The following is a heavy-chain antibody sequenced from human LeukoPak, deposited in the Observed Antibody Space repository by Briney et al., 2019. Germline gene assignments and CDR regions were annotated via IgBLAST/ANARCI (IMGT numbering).Heavy chain of an antibody. V-gene: IGHV4-61*02. Sequence: SQTLSLTCTVSGGSISSGSYYWGWIRQPAGKGLEWIGRIYTSGSTNYNPSLKSRVTISVDTSKNQFSLKLSSVTAADTAVYYCARGLYCGGDCYWFDYWGQGTLVTVSS. D-gene: IGHD2-21*02. J-gene: IGHJ4*02. CDR3: ARGLYCGGDCYWFDY. CDR2: IYTSGST. CDR1: GGSISSGSYY.